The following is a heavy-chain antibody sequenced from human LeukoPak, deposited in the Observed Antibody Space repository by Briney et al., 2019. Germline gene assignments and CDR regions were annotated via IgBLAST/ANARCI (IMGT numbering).Heavy chain of an antibody. CDR2: IYPEDSDT. Sequence: GESLKISCETSGYFFTIYWIAWVRQKPGIGLEWMGAIYPEDSDTIYSPSFQGQVAISADRSIRTAYLQLNSLEASDTAMYYCARSRGSSGTINWFDPWGQGTLVTVSS. D-gene: IGHD3-10*01. CDR3: ARSRGSSGTINWFDP. J-gene: IGHJ5*02. V-gene: IGHV5-51*01. CDR1: GYFFTIYW.